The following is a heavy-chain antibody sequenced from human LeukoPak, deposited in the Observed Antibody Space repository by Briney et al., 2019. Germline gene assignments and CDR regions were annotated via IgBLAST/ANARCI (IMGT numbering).Heavy chain of an antibody. D-gene: IGHD3-22*01. CDR2: NNPSGGST. Sequence: GASVKVSCKASGYTFTSYYMHWVRQAPGQGLEWMGRNNPSGGSTSYAQKFQGRVTMTRDTSTSTVYMELSSLRSEDMAVYYCARERGYYDSSGYYHINWFDPWGQGTLVTVSS. J-gene: IGHJ5*02. CDR3: ARERGYYDSSGYYHINWFDP. V-gene: IGHV1-46*01. CDR1: GYTFTSYY.